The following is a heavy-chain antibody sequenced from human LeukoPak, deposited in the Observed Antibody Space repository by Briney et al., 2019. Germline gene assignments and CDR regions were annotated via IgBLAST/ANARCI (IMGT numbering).Heavy chain of an antibody. CDR2: INHSGGT. V-gene: IGHV4-34*01. J-gene: IGHJ4*02. CDR1: GGSFSGYY. D-gene: IGHD3-22*01. CDR3: ARGDYYDSSGFLNY. Sequence: SETLSLTCAVYGGSFSGYYWSWIRQPSGKGLEWIGEINHSGGTNYNPSLKSRVTISVDTSKNQFSLKLTSVTAADTAVYYRARGDYYDSSGFLNYWGQGTLVTVSS.